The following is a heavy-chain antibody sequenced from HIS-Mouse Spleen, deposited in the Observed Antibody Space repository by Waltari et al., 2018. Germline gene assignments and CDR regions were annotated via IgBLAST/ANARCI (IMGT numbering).Heavy chain of an antibody. V-gene: IGHV3-7*01. Sequence: EVQLVESGGDLVQPGGSLRLSCAASGFTFSSYWMSWVRQAPGKGLEWVANIKQDGSEKYYVDSVKGRFTISRDNAKNSLYLQMNSLRAEDTAVYYCARDRSGSYYYYYYGMDVWGQGTTVTVSS. CDR3: ARDRSGSYYYYYYGMDV. D-gene: IGHD1-26*01. CDR1: GFTFSSYW. CDR2: IKQDGSEK. J-gene: IGHJ6*02.